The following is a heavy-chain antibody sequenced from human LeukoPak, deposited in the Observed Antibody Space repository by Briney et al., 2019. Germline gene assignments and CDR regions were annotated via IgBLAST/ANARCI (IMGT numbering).Heavy chain of an antibody. CDR3: AREARGYSYSYDY. Sequence: SETLSLTCTVSSGSISSSSYYWGWIRQPPGKGLEWIGSIYYRGSTYYNPSLKSRVTISVDTSKNHFSLKVSSVTAADTAVYYCAREARGYSYSYDYWGQGILVTVSS. CDR1: SGSISSSSYY. CDR2: IYYRGST. V-gene: IGHV4-39*02. D-gene: IGHD5-18*01. J-gene: IGHJ4*02.